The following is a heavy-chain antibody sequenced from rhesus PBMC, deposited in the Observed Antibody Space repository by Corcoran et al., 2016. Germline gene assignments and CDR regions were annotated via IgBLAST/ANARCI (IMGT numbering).Heavy chain of an antibody. CDR3: ARSSGWSPGGFDY. CDR2: IRNIANGGTA. D-gene: IGHD6S26*01. J-gene: IGHJ4*01. V-gene: IGHV3-116*02. Sequence: EVRLVESGGGLVQPGGSLRLSCAASGLTFSDYYMRWVRQAPRKGPAWVGFIRNIANGGTAEYAASVKGRFTISRDDSKSIASLQMNSLKTEDTAVYYCARSSGWSPGGFDYWGQGVLVTVSS. CDR1: GLTFSDYY.